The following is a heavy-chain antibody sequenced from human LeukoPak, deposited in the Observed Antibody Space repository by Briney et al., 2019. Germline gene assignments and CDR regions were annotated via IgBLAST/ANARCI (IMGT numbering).Heavy chain of an antibody. Sequence: GGSLRLSCVASGFNLNHFEIHWVRQAPGKGLEWVSGINWNGGSTGYADSVKGRFTISRDNAKNSLYLQVSSLRAEDTAWYYCARGQNYYGSGSQTFDIWGQGTMVTVSS. CDR2: INWNGGST. J-gene: IGHJ3*02. D-gene: IGHD3-10*01. CDR3: ARGQNYYGSGSQTFDI. CDR1: GFNLNHFE. V-gene: IGHV3-20*04.